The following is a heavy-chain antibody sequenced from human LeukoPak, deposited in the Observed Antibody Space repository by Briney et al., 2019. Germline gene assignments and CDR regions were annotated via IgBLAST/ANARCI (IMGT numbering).Heavy chain of an antibody. J-gene: IGHJ4*02. CDR2: IYHSGST. CDR3: ARFQGSGSFFFDY. CDR1: GGSISSYY. D-gene: IGHD3-10*01. V-gene: IGHV4-59*12. Sequence: SETLSLTCTVSGGSISSYYWSWIRQPPGKGLEWIGEIYHSGSTNYNPSLKSRVTISVDKSKNQFSLKLSSVTAADTAVYYCARFQGSGSFFFDYWGQGTLVTVSS.